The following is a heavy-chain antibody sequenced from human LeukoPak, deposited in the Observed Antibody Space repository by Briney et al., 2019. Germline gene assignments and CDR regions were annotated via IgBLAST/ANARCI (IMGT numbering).Heavy chain of an antibody. CDR1: GFTFSDHY. V-gene: IGHV3-72*01. CDR2: IKNKANSYTT. Sequence: GGSLRLSCAASGFTFSDHYMDWVRQAPGKGLEWVGRIKNKANSYTTEYAASVKGRLTISRDDSKNSLYLQMSSLKTEDTAVYSCARVRDYYYMDVRGKGTTVTVSS. CDR3: ARVRDYYYMDV. J-gene: IGHJ6*03.